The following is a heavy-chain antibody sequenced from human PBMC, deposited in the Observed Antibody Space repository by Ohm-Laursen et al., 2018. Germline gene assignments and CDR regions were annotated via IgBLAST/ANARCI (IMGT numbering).Heavy chain of an antibody. D-gene: IGHD6-19*01. CDR3: ARRYVARYNSGWYLRSYYGMDV. Sequence: ASVKVSCKASGYTFTSYDINWVRQATGQGLEWMGWMNPNSGNTGYAQKFQGRVTMTRNTSISTAYMELSSLRSEDTAVYYCARRYVARYNSGWYLRSYYGMDVWGQGTTVTVSS. CDR1: GYTFTSYD. J-gene: IGHJ6*02. V-gene: IGHV1-8*01. CDR2: MNPNSGNT.